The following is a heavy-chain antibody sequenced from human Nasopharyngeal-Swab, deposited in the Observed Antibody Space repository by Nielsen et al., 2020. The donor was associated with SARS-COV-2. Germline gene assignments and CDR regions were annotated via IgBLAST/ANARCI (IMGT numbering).Heavy chain of an antibody. J-gene: IGHJ3*02. CDR3: ARDSGSYGVGAFDI. Sequence: GESLKISCAASGFTVSSNYMSWIRQAPGKGLEWVSVIYSGGSTYYADSVKGRFTIPRHNSKNTLYLQMNSLRAEDAAVYYCARDSGSYGVGAFDIWGQGTMVTVSS. CDR1: GFTVSSNY. CDR2: IYSGGST. V-gene: IGHV3-53*04. D-gene: IGHD1-26*01.